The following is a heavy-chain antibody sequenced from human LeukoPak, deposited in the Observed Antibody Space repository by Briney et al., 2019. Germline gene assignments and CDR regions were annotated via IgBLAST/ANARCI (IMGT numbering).Heavy chain of an antibody. CDR1: GYTFTGYY. Sequence: ASVKVSCKASGYTFTGYYMHWVRQAPGQGLEWMGWINPNSGGTNYAQKFQGRVTMTRDTSISTAYMELSRLRSDDTALYYCASSKGSTGYFSAFDLWGQGTMVTVSS. V-gene: IGHV1-2*02. J-gene: IGHJ3*01. D-gene: IGHD3-22*01. CDR2: INPNSGGT. CDR3: ASSKGSTGYFSAFDL.